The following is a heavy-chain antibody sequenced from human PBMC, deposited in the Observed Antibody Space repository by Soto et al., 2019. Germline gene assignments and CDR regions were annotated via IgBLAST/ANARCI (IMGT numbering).Heavy chain of an antibody. D-gene: IGHD2-21*02. CDR2: IYYSGST. Sequence: SETLSLTCTVSGGSISSYYWSWIRQPPGKGLEWIGYIYYSGSTNYNPSLKSRVTISVDTSKNQFSLKLSSVTAADTAVYYCARDHIVVVTASPYYYYYGMDVWGQGTTVTVSS. V-gene: IGHV4-59*01. J-gene: IGHJ6*02. CDR3: ARDHIVVVTASPYYYYYGMDV. CDR1: GGSISSYY.